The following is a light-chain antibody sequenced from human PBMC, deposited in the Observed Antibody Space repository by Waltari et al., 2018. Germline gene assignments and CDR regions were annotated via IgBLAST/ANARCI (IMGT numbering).Light chain of an antibody. CDR3: QQYYSYPR. J-gene: IGKJ5*01. CDR2: AAS. CDR1: QGISSY. V-gene: IGKV1-8*01. Sequence: AIRMTQSPSSLSASTGDRVTITCRASQGISSYLAWYQQKPGKAPKLLIYAASTLQSGVPSRFSCSGSGTDFTLTISCLQSEDFATYYCQQYYSYPRFGQGTRLEIK.